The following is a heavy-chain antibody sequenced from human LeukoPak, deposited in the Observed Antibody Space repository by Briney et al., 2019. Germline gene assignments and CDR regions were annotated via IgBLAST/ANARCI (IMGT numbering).Heavy chain of an antibody. D-gene: IGHD1-26*01. J-gene: IGHJ6*02. CDR1: GFTVSSNY. Sequence: GGSLRLSCAASGFTVSSNYMSWVRQAPGKGLEWVSVIYTDGSTYYADSVKGRFTISSDNSKNTLYLQMNSLRAEDTAVYYCARDLKVGVTVYYGMDVWGQGTTVTVSS. CDR3: ARDLKVGVTVYYGMDV. CDR2: IYTDGST. V-gene: IGHV3-53*01.